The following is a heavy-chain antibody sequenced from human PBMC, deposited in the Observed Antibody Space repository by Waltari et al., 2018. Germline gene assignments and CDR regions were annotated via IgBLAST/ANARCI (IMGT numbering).Heavy chain of an antibody. Sequence: QVQLVQSGAEVKKPVSSVKVSCKASGGTFRSHAISWVRQAPGQGLEWMGGIIPICGTANYAQKFQGRVTITADKSTSTAYMELSSLRSEDTAVYYCARGDYYYYYMDVWGKGTTVTVSS. CDR1: GGTFRSHA. CDR2: IIPICGTA. CDR3: ARGDYYYYYMDV. J-gene: IGHJ6*03. V-gene: IGHV1-69*14.